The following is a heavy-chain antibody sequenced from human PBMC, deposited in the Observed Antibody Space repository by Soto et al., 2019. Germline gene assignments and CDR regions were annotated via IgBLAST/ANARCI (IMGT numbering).Heavy chain of an antibody. CDR3: ARDPGGATGFDP. CDR1: GYSFTVYG. CDR2: MSTYTGDT. D-gene: IGHD3-10*01. V-gene: IGHV1-18*01. Sequence: VRLVQFGAEVNRPGASVQVSCKTYGYSFTVYGISCVRQAPGQGLEWMGWMSTYTGDTNYARKFRGRVTMTTDISASTASMELRSLTSDDTAVYYCARDPGGATGFDPWGQGTPVIVST. J-gene: IGHJ5*02.